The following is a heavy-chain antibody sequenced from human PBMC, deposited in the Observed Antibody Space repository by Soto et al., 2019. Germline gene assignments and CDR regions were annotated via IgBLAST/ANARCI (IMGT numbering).Heavy chain of an antibody. D-gene: IGHD3-3*01. V-gene: IGHV1-18*01. Sequence: ASVKVSCKASGYTFTSYGISWVRQAPGQGLEWMGWISAYNGNTNYAQKLQGRVTMTTDTSTSTAYMELRSLRSDDTAVYYCARVGNYDFWSGYSGNDYWGQGTLVTVSS. CDR3: ARVGNYDFWSGYSGNDY. CDR1: GYTFTSYG. CDR2: ISAYNGNT. J-gene: IGHJ4*02.